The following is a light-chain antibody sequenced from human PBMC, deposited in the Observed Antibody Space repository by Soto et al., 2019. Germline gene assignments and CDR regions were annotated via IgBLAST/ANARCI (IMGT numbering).Light chain of an antibody. CDR2: GAS. Sequence: EIVLTQSPGTLSFSPGGRATLSCRASQSVSGSYLAWYQQKPGQAPRLLIYGASSRATGIPDRFSGSGSGTDFTLTINRLEPEDFAVYYCQQYGSSPRTFGQGTKVEIK. J-gene: IGKJ1*01. CDR1: QSVSGSY. V-gene: IGKV3-20*01. CDR3: QQYGSSPRT.